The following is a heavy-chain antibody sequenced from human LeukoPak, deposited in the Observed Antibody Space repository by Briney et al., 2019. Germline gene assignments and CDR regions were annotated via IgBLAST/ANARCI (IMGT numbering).Heavy chain of an antibody. D-gene: IGHD6-13*01. CDR3: AKDQGVAAAGSVDY. V-gene: IGHV3-30*18. CDR2: ISNDGSET. J-gene: IGHJ4*02. Sequence: GGSLRLSCVASGFVFSRYGMHWVRQAPGKGLEWVAIISNDGSETYYVDSVKGRFTISRDNSKNTLYLQMNSLRAEDTAVYYCAKDQGVAAAGSVDYWGQGTLVTVSS. CDR1: GFVFSRYG.